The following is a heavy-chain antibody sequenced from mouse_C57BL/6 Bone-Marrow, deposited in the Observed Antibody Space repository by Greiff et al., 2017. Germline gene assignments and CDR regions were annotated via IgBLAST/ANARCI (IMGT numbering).Heavy chain of an antibody. D-gene: IGHD2-4*01. J-gene: IGHJ2*01. CDR1: GFTFSDYG. CDR3: ARDYDYPYFDY. CDR2: ISSGSSTI. Sequence: EVQRVESGGGLVKPGGSLKLSCAASGFTFSDYGMHWVRQAPEKGLEWVAYISSGSSTIYYADTVKGRFTISRDNAKNTLFLQRTMLRSEDTAMYYCARDYDYPYFDYWGQGTTLTVSS. V-gene: IGHV5-17*01.